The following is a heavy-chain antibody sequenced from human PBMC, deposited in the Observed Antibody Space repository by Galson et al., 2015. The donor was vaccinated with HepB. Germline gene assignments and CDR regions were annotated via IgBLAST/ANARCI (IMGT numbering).Heavy chain of an antibody. Sequence: SLRLSCAASGFTFSSYRMNWVRQAPGKSLEWVSYFSRGGTIYYADSVKGRFTISRDNARNSLYLQMNNLRAEDPAVYYCARGGGMGVVIIPNFDYWGQGTLVTVSS. CDR3: ARGGGMGVVIIPNFDY. CDR2: FSRGGTI. D-gene: IGHD3-3*01. V-gene: IGHV3-48*01. J-gene: IGHJ4*02. CDR1: GFTFSSYR.